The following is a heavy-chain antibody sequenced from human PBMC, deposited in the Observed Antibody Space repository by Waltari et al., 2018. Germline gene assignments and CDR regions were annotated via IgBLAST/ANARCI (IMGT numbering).Heavy chain of an antibody. D-gene: IGHD5-18*01. CDR2: IYWNDDK. CDR1: GFSLSTSGVG. J-gene: IGHJ3*02. V-gene: IGHV2-5*01. CDR3: AHSVGRSYGYSGYAFDI. Sequence: QITLKESGPTLVKPTQTLTLTCTFSGFSLSTSGVGVGWIRQPPGKALEWLALIYWNDDKRYSPSLKSTLTLTKDTSKNPVVPTMTNIDPVDTATYFCAHSVGRSYGYSGYAFDIWGQGTMVTVSS.